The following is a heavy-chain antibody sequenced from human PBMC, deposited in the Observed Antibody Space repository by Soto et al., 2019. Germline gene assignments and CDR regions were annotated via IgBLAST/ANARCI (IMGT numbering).Heavy chain of an antibody. D-gene: IGHD4-17*01. CDR1: GFTFSSYG. Sequence: QVQLVESGGGVVQPGRSLRLSCAASGFTFSSYGMHWVRQAPGKGLEWVAVIWYDGSNKYYADSVKGRFTISRDNSKNTLYLQMTSLRAEDTAVYYCARDGDYGDYVLDYWGQGTLVTVSS. CDR3: ARDGDYGDYVLDY. J-gene: IGHJ4*02. CDR2: IWYDGSNK. V-gene: IGHV3-33*01.